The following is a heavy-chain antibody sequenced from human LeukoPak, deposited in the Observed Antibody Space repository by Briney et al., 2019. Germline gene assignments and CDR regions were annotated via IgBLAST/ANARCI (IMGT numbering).Heavy chain of an antibody. V-gene: IGHV3-48*03. CDR1: GFTFSTYE. D-gene: IGHD2-2*01. Sequence: PGGSLRLSCAASGFTFSTYEMNWVRQAPGKGLEWVSYISDRGTPIYYADSVKGRFTISRDNAKNSQYLQMNSLRGEDTAVYYCARDSGYCNNINCHHFDYWGQGTLVTVSS. J-gene: IGHJ4*02. CDR2: ISDRGTPI. CDR3: ARDSGYCNNINCHHFDY.